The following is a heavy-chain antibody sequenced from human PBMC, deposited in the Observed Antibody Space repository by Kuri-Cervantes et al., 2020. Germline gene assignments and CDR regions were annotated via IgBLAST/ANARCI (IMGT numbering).Heavy chain of an antibody. D-gene: IGHD2-21*02. V-gene: IGHV1-69*05. CDR3: ARDPRGGDSDDAFDI. J-gene: IGHJ3*02. Sequence: SVKVSCKASGGTFSSYAISWVRQAHGQGLEWMGGIVPILATTKYAQKFQGRVTITTDESTSTAYMELSSLRSEDTAVYYCARDPRGGDSDDAFDIWGQGTMVTVSS. CDR1: GGTFSSYA. CDR2: IVPILATT.